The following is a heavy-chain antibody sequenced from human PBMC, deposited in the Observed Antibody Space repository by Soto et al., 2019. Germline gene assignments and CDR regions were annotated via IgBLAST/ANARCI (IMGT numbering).Heavy chain of an antibody. CDR3: ARLGDGYILDY. CDR1: GVSFIDYY. Sequence: SETLSLTCAVYGVSFIDYYWSWIRQPPGKGLEWIGEINHSGNTNYNPSLKSRVTISVDTSKNQFSLKLSSVTAADTAVYYCARLGDGYILDYWGQGTPVTVAS. D-gene: IGHD5-12*01. CDR2: INHSGNT. V-gene: IGHV4-34*01. J-gene: IGHJ4*02.